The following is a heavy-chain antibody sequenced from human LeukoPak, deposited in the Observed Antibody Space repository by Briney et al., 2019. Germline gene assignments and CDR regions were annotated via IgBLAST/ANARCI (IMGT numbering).Heavy chain of an antibody. CDR1: GFTFSSYE. D-gene: IGHD4-17*01. J-gene: IGHJ4*02. CDR2: ISSSGRTI. CDR3: ARDYYGDYSFDY. V-gene: IGHV3-48*03. Sequence: GGSLRLSCAASGFTFSSYEMNWVRQAPGKGLEWVSYISSSGRTIYYADSVKGRFTISRDNAKNSLYLQMNSLRDEDTAVYYCARDYYGDYSFDYWGQGTLVTVSS.